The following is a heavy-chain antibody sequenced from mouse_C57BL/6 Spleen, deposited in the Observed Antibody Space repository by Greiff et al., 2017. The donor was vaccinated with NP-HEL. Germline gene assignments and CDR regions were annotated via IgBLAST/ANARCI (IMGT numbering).Heavy chain of an antibody. V-gene: IGHV1-85*01. CDR3: ARWDGNPGNAMDY. D-gene: IGHD2-1*01. Sequence: QVQLKQSGPELVKPGASVKLSCKASGYTFTSYDINWVKQRPGQGLEWIGWIYPRDGSTKYNEKFKGKATLTVDTSSSTAYMELHSLTSEDSAVYFCARWDGNPGNAMDYWGQGTSVTVSS. CDR2: IYPRDGST. CDR1: GYTFTSYD. J-gene: IGHJ4*01.